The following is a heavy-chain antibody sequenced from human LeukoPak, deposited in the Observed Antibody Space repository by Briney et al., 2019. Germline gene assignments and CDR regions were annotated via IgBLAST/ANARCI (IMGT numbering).Heavy chain of an antibody. CDR3: ARRGSCFGSSCSLDY. J-gene: IGHJ4*02. CDR1: GYTFTSYD. CDR2: INPSGGIP. V-gene: IGHV1-46*01. D-gene: IGHD6-13*01. Sequence: ASVKVSCKASGYTFTSYDINWVRQAPGQGLEWMGIINPSGGIPSYAPNFQGRVTMSRDTSTNTVYMELSSLTSEDTAVYYCARRGSCFGSSCSLDYWGQGTLVTVSS.